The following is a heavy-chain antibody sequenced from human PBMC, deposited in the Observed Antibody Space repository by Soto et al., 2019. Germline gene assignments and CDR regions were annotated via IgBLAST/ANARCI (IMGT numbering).Heavy chain of an antibody. Sequence: QLQLQGSGPGLVKSSETLSLTCTVSGGSISSSSCYWGWIRQPPGKGLEWIGNIYYNGNTYYNPNIKNGVTISVDTSKNKLYLKLRSVTAADTAVYYCARLRIYCSGGTCYSYFDYWGQGTLVTVSS. CDR3: ARLRIYCSGGTCYSYFDY. V-gene: IGHV4-39*01. D-gene: IGHD2-15*01. CDR1: GGSISSSSCY. J-gene: IGHJ4*02. CDR2: IYYNGNT.